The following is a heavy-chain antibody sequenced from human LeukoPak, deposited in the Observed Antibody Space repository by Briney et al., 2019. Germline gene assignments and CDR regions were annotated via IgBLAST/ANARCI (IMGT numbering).Heavy chain of an antibody. J-gene: IGHJ6*02. D-gene: IGHD1-1*01. CDR1: GFTFTSYD. Sequence: PGGSLRLSCAASGFTFTSYDIHWVRQAPGKGLEWVAAKSYDGSNKYYADSVKGRFTISRDNSKNTLYLQMNSLRAEDTAVYYCAAQLGYYYYGMDVWGQGTTVTVSS. V-gene: IGHV3-30*03. CDR2: KSYDGSNK. CDR3: AAQLGYYYYGMDV.